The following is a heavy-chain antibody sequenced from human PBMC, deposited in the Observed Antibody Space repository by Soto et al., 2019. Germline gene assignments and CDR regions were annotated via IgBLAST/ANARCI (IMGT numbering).Heavy chain of an antibody. J-gene: IGHJ4*02. Sequence: EVRLLESGGGLVQPGGSLRLSCAASGFTFSSYAMNWVRQAPGKGLEWVSVISGSGGSTYYADSVKGRFTISRDNSKNTLYLQLNSLRAEDTAVYYCARRNSGWYFDYWGQGTLVTVSS. CDR3: ARRNSGWYFDY. D-gene: IGHD6-19*01. CDR2: ISGSGGST. V-gene: IGHV3-23*01. CDR1: GFTFSSYA.